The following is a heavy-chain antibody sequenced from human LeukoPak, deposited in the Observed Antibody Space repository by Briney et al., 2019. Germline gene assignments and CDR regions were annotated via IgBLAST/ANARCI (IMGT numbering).Heavy chain of an antibody. D-gene: IGHD6-13*01. V-gene: IGHV3-74*03. CDR2: INPDGSTT. CDR3: AKEGGQQLAYYYYYYYMDV. Sequence: GGSLRLSCAASGFTFSSYWMHWVRQAPGKGLVWVSRINPDGSTTTYADSVKGRFTISRDSAKNTLYLQMNSLRAEDTAVYYCAKEGGQQLAYYYYYYYMDVWGKGTTVTVSS. J-gene: IGHJ6*03. CDR1: GFTFSSYW.